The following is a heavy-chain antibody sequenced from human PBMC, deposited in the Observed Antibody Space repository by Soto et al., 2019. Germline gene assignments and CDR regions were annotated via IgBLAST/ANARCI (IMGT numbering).Heavy chain of an antibody. CDR3: ASGLLQWTPHSWFDP. D-gene: IGHD3-3*01. CDR1: GGSISSSSYY. J-gene: IGHJ5*02. CDR2: IYYSGST. Sequence: QLQLQESGPGLVKPSETLSLTCTVSGGSISSSSYYWGWIRQPPGKGLEWIGGIYYSGSTCYNPSLKSRVTRSVDTSTNQFSLELSSVTAAYTAVYYCASGLLQWTPHSWFDPWGQGTLVTVSS. V-gene: IGHV4-39*01.